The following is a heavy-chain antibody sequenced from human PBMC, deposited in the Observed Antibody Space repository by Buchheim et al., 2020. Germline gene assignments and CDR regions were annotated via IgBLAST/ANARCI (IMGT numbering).Heavy chain of an antibody. Sequence: QVQLVESGGGVVQPGRSLRLSCAASGFTFSSYGMHWVRQAPGKGLEWVAVIWYDGSNKYYADSVKGRFTISRDNSKHTLYLQMNSLRAEDTAVYYCARDGGVVPAANNWFDPWGQGTL. CDR2: IWYDGSNK. J-gene: IGHJ5*02. V-gene: IGHV3-33*01. CDR3: ARDGGVVPAANNWFDP. D-gene: IGHD2-2*01. CDR1: GFTFSSYG.